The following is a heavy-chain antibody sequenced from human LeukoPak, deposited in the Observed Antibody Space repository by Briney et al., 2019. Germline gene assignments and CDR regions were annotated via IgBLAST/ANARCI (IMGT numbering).Heavy chain of an antibody. CDR2: IIPIFGTA. CDR1: GGTLSSYA. V-gene: IGHV1-69*05. J-gene: IGHJ3*02. CDR3: ARGSSGYYYDGDAFDI. D-gene: IGHD3-22*01. Sequence: SVKVSCKASGGTLSSYAISWVRQAPGQGLEWMGGIIPIFGTANYAQKFQGRVTITTDESTSTAYMELSSLRSEDTAVYYCARGSSGYYYDGDAFDIWGQGTMVTVSS.